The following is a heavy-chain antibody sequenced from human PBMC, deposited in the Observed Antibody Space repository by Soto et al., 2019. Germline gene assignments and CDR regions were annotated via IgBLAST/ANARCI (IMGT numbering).Heavy chain of an antibody. V-gene: IGHV4-61*01. CDR1: SGFPTMDTHE. CDR2: IYSSGST. D-gene: IGHD6-6*01. J-gene: IGHJ3*01. CDR3: SKFVRSCCPATCDARVDV. Sequence: TSIVFSGFPTMDTHECSWLLHPPGKPLEWIGFIYSSGSTNYNPSLKSRFTMSVDTSKNQFSLRLRSVIFADTAVYHCSKFVRSCCPATCDARVDVWGQGTMVTVSS.